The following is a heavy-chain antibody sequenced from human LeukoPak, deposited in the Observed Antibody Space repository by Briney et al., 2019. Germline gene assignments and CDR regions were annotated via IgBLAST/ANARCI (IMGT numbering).Heavy chain of an antibody. D-gene: IGHD6-13*01. Sequence: GASVKVSCKASGYTFTSYYMHWVRQAPGQGLEWMGIINPSGGSTSYAQKFQGRVTMTRDTSASTVYMELSSLRAEDTAVYYCAKASIAAAGGYFQHWGQGTLVTVSS. CDR1: GYTFTSYY. CDR2: INPSGGST. CDR3: AKASIAAAGGYFQH. J-gene: IGHJ1*01. V-gene: IGHV1-46*01.